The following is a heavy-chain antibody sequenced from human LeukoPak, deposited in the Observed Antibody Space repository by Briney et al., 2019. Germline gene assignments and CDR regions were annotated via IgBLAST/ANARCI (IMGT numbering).Heavy chain of an antibody. J-gene: IGHJ6*02. CDR3: AKVGRYYDSSGAFLIYYYYGMDV. V-gene: IGHV3-43*02. CDR2: ISGDGGGT. CDR1: GFTFDDYA. Sequence: SGGSLRLSCAVSGFTFDDYAMYWVRQGPGKNLEWVSLISGDGGGTYYADSVKGRFTISRDNSKNSLYLQMNSLRTEDTALYYCAKVGRYYDSSGAFLIYYYYGMDVWGQGTTVTVSS. D-gene: IGHD3-22*01.